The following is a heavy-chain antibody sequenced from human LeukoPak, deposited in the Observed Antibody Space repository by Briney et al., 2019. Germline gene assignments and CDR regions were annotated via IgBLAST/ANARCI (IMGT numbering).Heavy chain of an antibody. V-gene: IGHV4-39*01. D-gene: IGHD3-22*01. CDR1: GGSISSSSLY. CDR2: IYYTGST. J-gene: IGHJ4*02. CDR3: ASPYYYDSSGLGT. Sequence: SETLSLTCTVSGGSISSSSLYWSWIRQPPGKGLEWIGSIYYTGSTYYDPSLKSRVTISVDTSNNQFSLSLTSVTAADTAVYYCASPYYYDSSGLGTWGQGTLVTVSS.